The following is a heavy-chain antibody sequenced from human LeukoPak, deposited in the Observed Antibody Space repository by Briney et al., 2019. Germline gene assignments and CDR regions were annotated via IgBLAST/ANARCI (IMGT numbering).Heavy chain of an antibody. D-gene: IGHD2-15*01. CDR1: GYSFTTHH. CDR3: ARGVICSGGSCYSTYYFDY. V-gene: IGHV1-69*05. CDR2: IIPIFGTA. J-gene: IGHJ4*02. Sequence: ASVKVSCKTSGYSFTTHHISWVRQAPGQGLEWMGGIIPIFGTANYAQKFQGRVTITTDESTSTAYMELSSLRSEDTAVYYCARGVICSGGSCYSTYYFDYWGQGTLVTVSS.